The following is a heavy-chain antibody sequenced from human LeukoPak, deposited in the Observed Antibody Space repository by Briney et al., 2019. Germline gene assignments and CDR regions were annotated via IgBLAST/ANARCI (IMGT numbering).Heavy chain of an antibody. CDR1: GVSISSGGYS. CDR2: IYHSGST. CDR3: ARARRLYGMDV. V-gene: IGHV4-30-2*01. Sequence: TSETLSLTCAVSGVSISSGGYSWSWIRQPPGKGLEWIGYIYHSGSTYYNPSLKSRVTISVDRSKNQFSLKLSSVTAADTAVYYCARARRLYGMDVWGQGTTVTVSS. J-gene: IGHJ6*02. D-gene: IGHD3-22*01.